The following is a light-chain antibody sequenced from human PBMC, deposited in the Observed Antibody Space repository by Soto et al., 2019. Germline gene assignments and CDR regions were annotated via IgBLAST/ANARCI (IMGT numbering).Light chain of an antibody. J-gene: IGKJ1*01. CDR2: GAS. CDR1: QRVSSN. V-gene: IGKV3-15*01. CDR3: NKYNNWPPVLT. Sequence: EIVMTHSPATRSVSPGERATLPCRPSQRVSSNLAWYQQKPGQSPRLLIYGASTRATGIPARFSCSGSGTEFTLPIRSLSSEDFAVYYCNKYNNWPPVLTFGQGEKVDIK.